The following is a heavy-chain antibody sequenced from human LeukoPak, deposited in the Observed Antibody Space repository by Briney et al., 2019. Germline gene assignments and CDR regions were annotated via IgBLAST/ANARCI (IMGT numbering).Heavy chain of an antibody. CDR2: IYHSGST. Sequence: PSETLSLTCTVSGYSISSGYYWGWIRQPPGKGLEWIGSIYHSGSTYYNPSLKSRVTISVDTSKNQFSLKLSSVTAADTAVHYCAGFDSGYYYFDYWGQGTLVTVSS. D-gene: IGHD5-12*01. V-gene: IGHV4-38-2*02. CDR3: AGFDSGYYYFDY. J-gene: IGHJ4*02. CDR1: GYSISSGYY.